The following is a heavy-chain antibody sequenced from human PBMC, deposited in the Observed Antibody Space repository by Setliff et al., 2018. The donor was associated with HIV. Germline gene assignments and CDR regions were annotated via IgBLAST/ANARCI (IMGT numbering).Heavy chain of an antibody. V-gene: IGHV4-59*08. CDR1: GGSISSYY. CDR2: IYYSGST. J-gene: IGHJ4*02. Sequence: SETLSLTCTVSGGSISSYYWSWIRQPPGKGLEWIGYIYYSGSTSYNPSLKSRVTISVDTSKNQFSLKLSSVTAADTAVYYCARQLGVIDYWGQGTLVTVSS. D-gene: IGHD7-27*01. CDR3: ARQLGVIDY.